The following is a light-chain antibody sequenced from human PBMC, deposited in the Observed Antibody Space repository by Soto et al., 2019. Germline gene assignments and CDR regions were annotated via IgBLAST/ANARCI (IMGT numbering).Light chain of an antibody. V-gene: IGLV2-18*02. CDR3: SSYTSSSTRV. CDR1: SSDVGSYNH. Sequence: HSVLTQTPSVSGSPGQSVAISCTGTSSDVGSYNHVSWYQQHPGTAPKLMIYEVSNRPSGVSNRFSGSKSGNTASLTISGLQAEDEADYYCSSYTSSSTRVFGTGTKVTVL. J-gene: IGLJ1*01. CDR2: EVS.